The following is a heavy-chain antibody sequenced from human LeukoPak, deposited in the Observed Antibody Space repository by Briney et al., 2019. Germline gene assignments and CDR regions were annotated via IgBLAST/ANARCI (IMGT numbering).Heavy chain of an antibody. D-gene: IGHD1-1*01. V-gene: IGHV4-31*03. Sequence: SETLSLTCTVSGGSLSSGSSYWSRIRPHPGKGLEWIGYIFYTGSTYYNPSLNSRINISVVTSKNQFSLQLSSVTAADTAVYYCARVGIISEPTATFYFDYWGQGTLVTVSS. CDR3: ARVGIISEPTATFYFDY. CDR1: GGSLSSGSSY. J-gene: IGHJ4*02. CDR2: IFYTGST.